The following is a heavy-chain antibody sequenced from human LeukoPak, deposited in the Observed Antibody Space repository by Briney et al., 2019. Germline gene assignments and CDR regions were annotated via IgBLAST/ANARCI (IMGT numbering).Heavy chain of an antibody. CDR3: ARGYYDFWSGYYYDWFDP. CDR1: GGTFCSYA. CDR2: IIPIFGTA. Sequence: SVKVSCKASGGTFCSYAISWVRQAPGQGLEWMGGIIPIFGTANYAQKFQGRVTITADESTSTAYMELSSLRSEDTAVYYCARGYYDFWSGYYYDWFDPWGQGTLVTVSS. J-gene: IGHJ5*02. V-gene: IGHV1-69*13. D-gene: IGHD3-3*01.